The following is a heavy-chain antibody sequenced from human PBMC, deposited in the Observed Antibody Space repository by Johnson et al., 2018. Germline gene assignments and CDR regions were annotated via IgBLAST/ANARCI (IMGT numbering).Heavy chain of an antibody. CDR2: ISYDGSNK. J-gene: IGHJ1*01. Sequence: EQLVECGGGEVEPGRSRRLCCAASGFTFSSYGMHWVRQAPGKGLEWVAVISYDGSNKYYADSVKGRFTIARDNSKNTLYLQMNSLRAEETAVYYCAKEGVREWEYYGPFQYWGPGTLVTVSS. D-gene: IGHD1-26*01. V-gene: IGHV3-30*18. CDR3: AKEGVREWEYYGPFQY. CDR1: GFTFSSYG.